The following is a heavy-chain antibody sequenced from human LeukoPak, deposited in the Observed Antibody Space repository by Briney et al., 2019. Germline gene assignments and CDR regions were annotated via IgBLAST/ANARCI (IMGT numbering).Heavy chain of an antibody. D-gene: IGHD2-2*01. CDR1: GYTFTGYY. CDR2: IIPILGIA. Sequence: GASVKVSCKASGYTFTGYYIHWVRQAPGQGLEWMGRIIPILGIANYAQKFQGRVTITADKSTSTAYMELSSLRSEDTAVYYCARDRLGYCSSTSCYLDLYYFDYWGQGTLVTVSS. V-gene: IGHV1-69*04. CDR3: ARDRLGYCSSTSCYLDLYYFDY. J-gene: IGHJ4*02.